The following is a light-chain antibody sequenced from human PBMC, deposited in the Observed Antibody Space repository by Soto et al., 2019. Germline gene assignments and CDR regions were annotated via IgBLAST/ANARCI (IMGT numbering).Light chain of an antibody. Sequence: AIRMTQSPSSLSASTGDRVTITCRASQGISSYLAWYQQKPGKAPKLLIYAASTLQSGVPSRFSGSGSGTDFTLITSCLQSVHLATYYCQQYYSYPSTFGPGTKVDIK. J-gene: IGKJ3*01. CDR3: QQYYSYPST. V-gene: IGKV1-8*01. CDR1: QGISSY. CDR2: AAS.